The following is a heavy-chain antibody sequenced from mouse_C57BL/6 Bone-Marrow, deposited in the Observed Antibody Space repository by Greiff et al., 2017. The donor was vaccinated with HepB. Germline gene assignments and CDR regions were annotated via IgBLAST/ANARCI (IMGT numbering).Heavy chain of an antibody. CDR3: AVNSSGLFYFDY. J-gene: IGHJ2*01. CDR1: EYEFPSHD. V-gene: IGHV5-2*01. CDR2: INSDGGST. D-gene: IGHD3-2*02. Sequence: EVQVVESGGGLVQPGESLKLSCESNEYEFPSHDMSWVRKTPEKRLELVAAINSDGGSTCYPDTMERRFIISRDNTKKTLYLQMSSLRSEDTALYYCAVNSSGLFYFDYWGQGTTLTVSS.